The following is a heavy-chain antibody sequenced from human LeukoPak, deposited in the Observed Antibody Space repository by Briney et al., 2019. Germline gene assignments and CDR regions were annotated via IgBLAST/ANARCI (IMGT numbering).Heavy chain of an antibody. V-gene: IGHV3-7*01. CDR2: IQQDGSGK. D-gene: IGHD4-23*01. J-gene: IGHJ4*02. CDR1: GFTFSSYW. CDR3: ARDPDYGGSGFFGDS. Sequence: PGGSLRLSCAASGFTFSSYWMTWVRQAPGKELEWVANIQQDGSGKYYVDSVKGRFTISRDNAKNSLYLQMNSLRAEDTAVYYCARDPDYGGSGFFGDSWGQGTLVTVSS.